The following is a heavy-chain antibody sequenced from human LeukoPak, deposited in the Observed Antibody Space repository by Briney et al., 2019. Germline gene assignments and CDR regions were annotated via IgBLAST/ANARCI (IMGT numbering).Heavy chain of an antibody. V-gene: IGHV3-23*01. CDR1: GFTFSNLA. J-gene: IGHJ4*02. Sequence: PGGSLRLSCAASGFTFSNLAMGWVRQAPGKGLEWVSVISDIGGTTYYADSVKGRCTISRENSRNPLYLQMNSLRVEDTAIYYCSKGARRSSGWYFFDHWGQGTLVTVSS. CDR3: SKGARRSSGWYFFDH. D-gene: IGHD6-19*01. CDR2: ISDIGGTT.